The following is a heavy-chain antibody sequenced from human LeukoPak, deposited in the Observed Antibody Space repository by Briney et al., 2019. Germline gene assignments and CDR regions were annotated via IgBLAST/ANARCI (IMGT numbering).Heavy chain of an antibody. CDR2: ISWDSGNK. D-gene: IGHD2/OR15-2a*01. Sequence: GRSLRLSCAASDFSFGDHAMHWVRQVPGKGLEWVAGISWDSGNKNYADSARGRFIIPRDNDKNFLYLQMNSLRPEDTALYYCAKDVRVSSFCALDVWGQGTMVTVTS. CDR1: DFSFGDHA. CDR3: AKDVRVSSFCALDV. J-gene: IGHJ3*01. V-gene: IGHV3-9*01.